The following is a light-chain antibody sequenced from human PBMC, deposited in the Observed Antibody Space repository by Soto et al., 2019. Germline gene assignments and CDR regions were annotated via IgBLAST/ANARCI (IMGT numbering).Light chain of an antibody. CDR2: GAS. Sequence: VVTQSPGTLSLSTGDRATLSCCASQSVTSKLAWYQQKPGQAPRLLISGASNRATGIPDRFSGSGSGTDFTLTISRLEPDDFALYFCQQYGGSPITFGLGTRLEIK. CDR3: QQYGGSPIT. CDR1: QSVTSK. J-gene: IGKJ5*01. V-gene: IGKV3-20*01.